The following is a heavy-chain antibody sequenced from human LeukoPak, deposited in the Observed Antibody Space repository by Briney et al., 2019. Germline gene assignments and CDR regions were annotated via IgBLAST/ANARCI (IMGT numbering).Heavy chain of an antibody. CDR2: IYHSGST. CDR3: ARGLSDVY. CDR1: GGSISSSNW. J-gene: IGHJ4*02. Sequence: SGTLSLTCAVSGGSISSSNWWSWVRQPPGKGLEWIGEIYHSGSTNYNPSLKSRVTISIDTSKNQFSLILSSVTAADTAVYYCARGLSDVYWGQGTLVTVSS. V-gene: IGHV4-4*02.